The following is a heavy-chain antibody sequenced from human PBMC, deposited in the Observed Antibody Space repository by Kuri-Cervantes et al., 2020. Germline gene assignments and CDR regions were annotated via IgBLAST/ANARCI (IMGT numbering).Heavy chain of an antibody. Sequence: SVKVSCKASGYTFTGYYIHWVRQAPGQGLEWMGGIIPIFGTANYAQKFQGRVTITTDESTSTAYMELSSLRSEDTAVYYCARILDAFDIWGQGTMVTVSS. V-gene: IGHV1-69*05. CDR1: GYTFTGYY. CDR3: ARILDAFDI. J-gene: IGHJ3*02. CDR2: IIPIFGTA.